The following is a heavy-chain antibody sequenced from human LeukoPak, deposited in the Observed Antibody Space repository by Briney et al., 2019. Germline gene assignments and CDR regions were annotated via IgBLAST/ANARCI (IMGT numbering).Heavy chain of an antibody. D-gene: IGHD2-2*01. V-gene: IGHV4-34*01. CDR2: INHSGST. Sequence: GSLRLSCAASGFTFSSYSMTWVRQPPGKGLEWIGEINHSGSTNYNPSLKSRVTISVDTSKNQFSLKLSSVTAADTAVYYCARDKVDCSSTSCYRRFDPWGQGTLVTVSS. CDR3: ARDKVDCSSTSCYRRFDP. J-gene: IGHJ5*02. CDR1: GFTFSSYS.